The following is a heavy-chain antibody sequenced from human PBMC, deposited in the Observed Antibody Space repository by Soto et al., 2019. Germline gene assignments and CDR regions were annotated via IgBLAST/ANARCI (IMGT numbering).Heavy chain of an antibody. CDR1: GYTFTGYY. Sequence: GASVKVSCKASGYTFTGYYMHWVRQAPGQGLEWMGRINPNIDIANYAQKFQGWVTITTDKSTSTAYMELNSLRSEDTAVYYCARDSPIGSTFSGYDAIDYWGQGTLVTVSS. J-gene: IGHJ4*02. D-gene: IGHD5-12*01. CDR3: ARDSPIGSTFSGYDAIDY. CDR2: INPNIDIA. V-gene: IGHV1-2*04.